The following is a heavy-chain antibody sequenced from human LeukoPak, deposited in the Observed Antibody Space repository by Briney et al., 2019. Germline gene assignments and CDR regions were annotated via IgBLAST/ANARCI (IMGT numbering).Heavy chain of an antibody. D-gene: IGHD3-22*01. J-gene: IGHJ4*02. Sequence: SETPSLTCTVSGGSISSSSYYWGWIRQPPGKGLEWIGSIYYSGSTYYNPSLKSRVTISVDTSKNQFSLKLSSVTAADTAVYYCARHGYYDSSGYSPFDYWGQGTLVTVSS. CDR1: GGSISSSSYY. CDR2: IYYSGST. CDR3: ARHGYYDSSGYSPFDY. V-gene: IGHV4-39*01.